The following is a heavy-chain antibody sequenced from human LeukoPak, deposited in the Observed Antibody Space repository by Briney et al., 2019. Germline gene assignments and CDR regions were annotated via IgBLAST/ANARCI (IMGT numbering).Heavy chain of an antibody. Sequence: PGRPRRLSCAASGFTSTYWMHWVRQAPGKGLEWVANIKHDGSEKFYVDSVKGRFPISRDNAQNSLYLQMNSLRAEDTAVYYCVRGSSGWYGFDYWGQGTLVTVYS. CDR2: IKHDGSEK. J-gene: IGHJ4*02. V-gene: IGHV3-7*04. CDR3: VRGSSGWYGFDY. CDR1: GFTSTYW. D-gene: IGHD6-19*01.